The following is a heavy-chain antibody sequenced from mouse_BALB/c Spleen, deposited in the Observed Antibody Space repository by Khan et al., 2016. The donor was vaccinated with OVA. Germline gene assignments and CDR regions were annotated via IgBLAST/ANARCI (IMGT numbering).Heavy chain of an antibody. CDR3: KRGDDYAGYAMDY. Sequence: EVQLQQSGTVLARPGASVKMSCKASGYTLTSYWMHWIKQSPGQGLEWIGAIYPGNSDITYNQKFKGKAELTAVTSTSTAYMDLSSLTTEDSAVYYCKRGDDYAGYAMDYGGQGTAVTASA. CDR2: IYPGNSDI. J-gene: IGHJ4*01. V-gene: IGHV1-5*01. CDR1: GYTLTSYW. D-gene: IGHD2-4*01.